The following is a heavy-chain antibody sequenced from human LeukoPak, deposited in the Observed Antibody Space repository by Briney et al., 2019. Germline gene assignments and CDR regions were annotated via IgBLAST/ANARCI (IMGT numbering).Heavy chain of an antibody. CDR2: IYWNDDK. J-gene: IGHJ3*02. Sequence: TLSLTCTVSGGSISSYYWSWIRQPPGKALEWLALIYWNDDKRYSPSLKSRLTITKDTSKNQVVLTMTNMDPVDTATYYCARSYYYDSSGYDAFDIWGQGTMVTVSS. D-gene: IGHD3-22*01. V-gene: IGHV2-5*01. CDR1: GGSISSYYW. CDR3: ARSYYYDSSGYDAFDI.